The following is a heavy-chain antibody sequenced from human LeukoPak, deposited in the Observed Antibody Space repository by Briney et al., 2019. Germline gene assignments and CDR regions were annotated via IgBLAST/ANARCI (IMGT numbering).Heavy chain of an antibody. CDR2: ISGGGGTT. J-gene: IGHJ4*02. CDR3: AKDHSRGWYRRGDY. Sequence: SGGSLRLSCAASGFTFTNYVMSWVRQAPGKGLEWVSSISGGGGTTYYAEAVKGRFAITKDNSKDTLYLQMNSLRAEDTAVYYCAKDHSRGWYRRGDYWGQGTWSPSPQ. V-gene: IGHV3-23*01. D-gene: IGHD6-19*01. CDR1: GFTFTNYV.